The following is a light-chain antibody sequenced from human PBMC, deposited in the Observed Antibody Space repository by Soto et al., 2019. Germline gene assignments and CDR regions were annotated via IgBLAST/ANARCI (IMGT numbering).Light chain of an antibody. CDR2: GAS. Sequence: EIVMAQSPATLSVSPGERATLSCRASQRVSSGYLAWYQQKPGQAPRLLIYGASNRATDIPDRFSGSGSGTDFTLTISRLQPEDFAVYYCQQYASSPLTFGGGTKVDI. CDR3: QQYASSPLT. V-gene: IGKV3-20*01. CDR1: QRVSSGY. J-gene: IGKJ4*01.